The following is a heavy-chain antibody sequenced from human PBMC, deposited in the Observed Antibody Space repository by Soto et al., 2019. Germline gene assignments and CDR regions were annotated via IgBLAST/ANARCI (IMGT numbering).Heavy chain of an antibody. CDR3: ARDQVAAPRLNYYGMDV. Sequence: GGSLRLSCAASGFTFSIYSMNWVRQAPGKGLEWVSHISSTSSTKYYAGSVKGRFTISRDNAQNSLYLQMNSRRDEDTAVYFCARDQVAAPRLNYYGMDVWGQGTTVTVSS. CDR1: GFTFSIYS. J-gene: IGHJ6*02. V-gene: IGHV3-48*02. CDR2: ISSTSSTK. D-gene: IGHD6-19*01.